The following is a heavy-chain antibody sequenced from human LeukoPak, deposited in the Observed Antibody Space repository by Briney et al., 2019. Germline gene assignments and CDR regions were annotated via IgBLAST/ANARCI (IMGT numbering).Heavy chain of an antibody. CDR3: ARAVGSGSRPLYYYGMDV. V-gene: IGHV1-8*01. D-gene: IGHD3-10*01. CDR2: MNPNSGNT. CDR1: GYTFTSYD. Sequence: ASVKVSCKASGYTFTSYDINWVRQATGQGLEWMGWMNPNSGNTGYARKFQGRVTMTRNTSISTAYMELSRLRSDDTAVYYCARAVGSGSRPLYYYGMDVWGQGTTVTVSS. J-gene: IGHJ6*02.